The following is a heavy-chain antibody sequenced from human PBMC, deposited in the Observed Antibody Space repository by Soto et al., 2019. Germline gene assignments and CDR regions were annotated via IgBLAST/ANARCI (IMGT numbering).Heavy chain of an antibody. V-gene: IGHV1-8*01. Sequence: QVQLVQSGAEVKKPGASVKVSCKASGYTFTSYDINWVRQATGQGLEWMGWMNPNSGNSGYAQKFQGRVTMTRNTSLSTAYMELSSLRSEDTAVYYCARTGIAVAGTDYWGQGTLVTVSS. J-gene: IGHJ4*02. CDR3: ARTGIAVAGTDY. CDR1: GYTFTSYD. CDR2: MNPNSGNS. D-gene: IGHD6-19*01.